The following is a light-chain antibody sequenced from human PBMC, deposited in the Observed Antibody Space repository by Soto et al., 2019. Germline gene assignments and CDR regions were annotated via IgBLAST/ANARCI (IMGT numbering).Light chain of an antibody. CDR2: DVN. J-gene: IGLJ3*02. V-gene: IGLV2-23*02. CDR1: SSDVGLNIL. Sequence: QSALTQPASVSGSPGQSITISCTGTSSDVGLNILVSWYQHLPGKAPKLIIYDVNAPPSGISVRFSGSKSGNTASLTIAVLQDEDEADYYCCSYVGSSILMFGGGTKLTVL. CDR3: CSYVGSSILM.